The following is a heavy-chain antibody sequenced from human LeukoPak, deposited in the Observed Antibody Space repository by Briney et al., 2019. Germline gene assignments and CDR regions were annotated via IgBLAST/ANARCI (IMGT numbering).Heavy chain of an antibody. CDR2: IYSGGST. D-gene: IGHD2-2*01. J-gene: IGHJ5*02. CDR1: GFTVSSNY. Sequence: PGGSLRLSCAASGFTVSSNYMSWVRQAPGKGLEWVSVIYSGGSTYYADSVKGRFTISRHNSKNTLYLQMNSLRAEDTAVYYCARVSGYCSSTSCLPAYNWFDPWGQGTLVTVSS. V-gene: IGHV3-53*04. CDR3: ARVSGYCSSTSCLPAYNWFDP.